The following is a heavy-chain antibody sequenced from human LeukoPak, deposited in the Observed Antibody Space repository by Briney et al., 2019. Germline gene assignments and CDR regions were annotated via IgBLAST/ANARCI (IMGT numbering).Heavy chain of an antibody. CDR1: GYTFTGYY. D-gene: IGHD2-2*01. J-gene: IGHJ5*02. V-gene: IGHV1-2*02. CDR2: INSNSGGT. CDR3: ARVSYCSSTSCLVP. Sequence: ASVKVSCKASGYTFTGYYMHWVRQAPGQGLEWMGWINSNSGGTNYAQKFQGRVTMTRDTSISTAYMELSRLRSDDTAVYYCARVSYCSSTSCLVPWGQGTLVTVSS.